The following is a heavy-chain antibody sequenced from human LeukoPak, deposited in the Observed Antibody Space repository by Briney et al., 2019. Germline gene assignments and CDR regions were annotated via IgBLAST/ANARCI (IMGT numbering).Heavy chain of an antibody. CDR1: GFTFISYA. V-gene: IGHV3-30*04. CDR3: ARDQYSSGWYTTGGY. J-gene: IGHJ4*02. CDR2: ISYDGSNK. Sequence: GGSLRLSCTASGFTFISYAVHWVRQAPGKGLEWVAVISYDGSNKYYADSVKGRFTISRDNSKNTLYLQMNSLRAEDTAVYYCARDQYSSGWYTTGGYWGQGTLVTVSS. D-gene: IGHD6-19*01.